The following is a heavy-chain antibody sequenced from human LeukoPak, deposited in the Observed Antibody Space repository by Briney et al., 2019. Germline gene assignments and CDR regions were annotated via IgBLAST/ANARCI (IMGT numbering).Heavy chain of an antibody. V-gene: IGHV4-38-2*02. CDR1: GYSISSGYC. CDR3: ARDAYSGYGGADY. J-gene: IGHJ4*02. CDR2: IYHDGRT. Sequence: SETLSLTCTVSGYSISSGYCWGWIRQPPGKGLEWIGTIYHDGRTYFNPSLKSRVTISLDTSKNQFSLKLSSVTAADTAVYHCARDAYSGYGGADYWGQGTLVTVSS. D-gene: IGHD5-12*01.